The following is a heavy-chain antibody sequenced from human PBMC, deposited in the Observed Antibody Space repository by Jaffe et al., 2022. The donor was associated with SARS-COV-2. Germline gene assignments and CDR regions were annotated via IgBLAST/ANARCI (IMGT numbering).Heavy chain of an antibody. CDR1: GFTFSSYA. Sequence: QVQLVESGGGVVQPGRSLRLSCAASGFTFSSYAMHWVRQAPGKGLEWVAVISYDGSNKYYADSVKGRFTISRDNSKNTLYLQMNSLRAEDTAVYYCARDPITMIVVVIDWYFDLWGRGTLVTVSS. V-gene: IGHV3-30*04. CDR3: ARDPITMIVVVIDWYFDL. CDR2: ISYDGSNK. J-gene: IGHJ2*01. D-gene: IGHD3-22*01.